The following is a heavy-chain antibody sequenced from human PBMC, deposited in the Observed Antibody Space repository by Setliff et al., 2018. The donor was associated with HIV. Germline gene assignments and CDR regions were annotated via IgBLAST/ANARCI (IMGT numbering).Heavy chain of an antibody. CDR1: GGSISSYY. CDR2: IYTSGSV. D-gene: IGHD3-22*01. CDR3: ARRYHDSGGFSNS. J-gene: IGHJ4*02. Sequence: SETLSLTCTVSGGSISSYYWSWIRQPPGKGLEWIGYIYTSGSVNYNPSLKSRVTISVDTAKNHFSLKLSSVAATDTAVYYCARRYHDSGGFSNSWGQGVLVTVSS. V-gene: IGHV4-4*08.